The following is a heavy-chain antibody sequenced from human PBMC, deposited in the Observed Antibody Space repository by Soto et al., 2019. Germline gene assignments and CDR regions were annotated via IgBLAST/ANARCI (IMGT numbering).Heavy chain of an antibody. Sequence: PSETLSLTCTVSGGSISSSSYYWGWIRQPPGKGLEWIGSIYYSGSTYYNPSLKSRVTISVDTSKNQFSLKLSSVTAADTAVYYCAILKGWYYGSGSAGMNWFDPWGQGTLVTVSS. CDR3: AILKGWYYGSGSAGMNWFDP. CDR2: IYYSGST. CDR1: GGSISSSSYY. D-gene: IGHD3-10*01. J-gene: IGHJ5*02. V-gene: IGHV4-39*01.